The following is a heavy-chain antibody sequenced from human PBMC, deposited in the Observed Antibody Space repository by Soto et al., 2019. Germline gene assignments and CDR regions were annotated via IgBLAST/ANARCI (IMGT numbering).Heavy chain of an antibody. D-gene: IGHD5-18*01. Sequence: QVQLVQSGAEVKKPGSSVKVSCKASGGTFSSYAISWVRQAPGQGLEWMGGIIPIFGTANYEQKFQGRVTITADKSTSTAYMELRSLRSEDTAVYYCVSRRGGRYSYGYFDYWGQGTLVTVSS. V-gene: IGHV1-69*06. J-gene: IGHJ4*02. CDR3: VSRRGGRYSYGYFDY. CDR1: GGTFSSYA. CDR2: IIPIFGTA.